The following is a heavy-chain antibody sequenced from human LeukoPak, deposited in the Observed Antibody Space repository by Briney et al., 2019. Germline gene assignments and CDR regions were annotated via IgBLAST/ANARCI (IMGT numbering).Heavy chain of an antibody. CDR2: ISYDGSNK. V-gene: IGHV3-30-3*01. CDR3: ARVGLSGAFDI. Sequence: PGGSLRLSCVASGFTFSDYYMSWIRQAPGKGLEWVAVISYDGSNKYYADSVKGRFTISRDNSKNTLYLQMNSLRAEDTAVYYCARVGLSGAFDIWGQGTVVTVSS. D-gene: IGHD2/OR15-2a*01. CDR1: GFTFSDYY. J-gene: IGHJ3*02.